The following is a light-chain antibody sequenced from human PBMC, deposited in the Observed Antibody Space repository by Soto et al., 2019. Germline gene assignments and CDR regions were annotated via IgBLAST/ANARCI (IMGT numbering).Light chain of an antibody. Sequence: VMAQFPETLAVSVGERATIKCRSSQSLLHSSDNRNYLTWYQQKPGQPPKLLIYWASTRQSGVPDRFSGSGSGTDFTLTINSLQAEDVAVYYCQQYYSTPWKFGQGTKVDIK. V-gene: IGKV4-1*01. CDR2: WAS. J-gene: IGKJ1*01. CDR1: QSLLHSSDNRNY. CDR3: QQYYSTPWK.